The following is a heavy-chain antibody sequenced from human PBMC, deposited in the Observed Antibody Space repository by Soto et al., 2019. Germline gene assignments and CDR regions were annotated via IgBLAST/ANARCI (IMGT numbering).Heavy chain of an antibody. V-gene: IGHV4-59*02. D-gene: IGHD6-19*01. CDR3: ARVHSGWSSGHGLDV. Sequence: SETLSLTCTVSGASVSSYFWSWVRQPPGKGLEWIGYIYNSGHTNYNPSLKSRVTISLDTSDNDFSLRLTSLTAADTAVYYCARVHSGWSSGHGLDVWGQGTTVTVSS. CDR2: IYNSGHT. CDR1: GASVSSYF. J-gene: IGHJ6*02.